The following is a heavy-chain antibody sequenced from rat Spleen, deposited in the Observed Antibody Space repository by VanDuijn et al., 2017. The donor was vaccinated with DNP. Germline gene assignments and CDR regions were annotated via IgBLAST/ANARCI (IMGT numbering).Heavy chain of an antibody. CDR1: GFTFSNYD. Sequence: EVQLVESGGGLVQPGRSLKLSCAASGFTFSNYDMAWVRQAPTKGLEWVASISTSGGSTYYRDSVKGRFTVSRDNAKSTLYLQMDSLRSEDTATYYCAREDGHTTGRWFAYWGQGTLVTVSS. CDR3: AREDGHTTGRWFAY. CDR2: ISTSGGST. D-gene: IGHD1-6*01. J-gene: IGHJ3*01. V-gene: IGHV5-25*01.